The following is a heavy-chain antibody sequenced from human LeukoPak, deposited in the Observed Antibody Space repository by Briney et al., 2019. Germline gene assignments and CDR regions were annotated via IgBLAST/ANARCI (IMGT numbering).Heavy chain of an antibody. CDR1: GFTSSDYY. J-gene: IGHJ5*02. V-gene: IGHV3-11*06. CDR3: AGVPHYYDSSGYYT. Sequence: GGSLRLSCATSGFTSSDYYMSWIRQAPGKGLEWVSYISSSSSYTNYADSVKGRFTISRDNAKNSLYLQMNSLRAEDTAVYYCAGVPHYYDSSGYYTWGQGTLVTVSS. CDR2: ISSSSSYT. D-gene: IGHD3-22*01.